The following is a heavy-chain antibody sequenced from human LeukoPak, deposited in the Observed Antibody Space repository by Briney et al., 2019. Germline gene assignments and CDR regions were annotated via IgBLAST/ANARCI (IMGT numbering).Heavy chain of an antibody. Sequence: PGGSLRLSCAASGYRFSPYWMSWVRQTPGKGLEWVASISDGGRAAYYGDSVRGRFTISRDNSKNTLYLQMNSLRVEDTAIYYCGKSDYGYWFDPWGQGTLVTVSS. CDR3: GKSDYGYWFDP. V-gene: IGHV3-7*03. CDR1: GYRFSPYW. J-gene: IGHJ5*02. D-gene: IGHD4-17*01. CDR2: ISDGGRAA.